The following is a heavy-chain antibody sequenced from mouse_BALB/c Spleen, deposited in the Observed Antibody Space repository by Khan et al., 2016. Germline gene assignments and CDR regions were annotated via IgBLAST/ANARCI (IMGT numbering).Heavy chain of an antibody. CDR3: TRSRGNWDDFDY. CDR1: GFTFSSFG. Sequence: EVELVESGGGLVQPGGSRKLSCAASGFTFSSFGMHWVRQAPEKGLEWVAYINSGSSTIFYAATVKGRFTISRDNPKNTLFLQMTSLRSEDTALYYCTRSRGNWDDFDYWGQGTTLTVSS. D-gene: IGHD4-1*01. V-gene: IGHV5-17*02. J-gene: IGHJ2*01. CDR2: INSGSSTI.